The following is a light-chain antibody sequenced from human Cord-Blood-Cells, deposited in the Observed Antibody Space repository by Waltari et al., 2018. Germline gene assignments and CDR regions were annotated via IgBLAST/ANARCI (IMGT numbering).Light chain of an antibody. Sequence: SYELTQPPSVSVPPGQTASITCSGDKLGDKYACWYQQKPGQSPALVIYQDSKRPSGIPERFSGSNSGNTATLTISGTQAMDEADYYCQAWDSSTAGVFGGGTKLTVL. CDR3: QAWDSSTAGV. CDR1: KLGDKY. V-gene: IGLV3-1*01. J-gene: IGLJ3*02. CDR2: QDS.